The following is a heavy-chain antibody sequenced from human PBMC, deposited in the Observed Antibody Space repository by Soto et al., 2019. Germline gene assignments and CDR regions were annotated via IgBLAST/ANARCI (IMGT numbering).Heavy chain of an antibody. D-gene: IGHD2-21*02. CDR3: AGERSALPGARDAMDV. CDR1: GFTLSMSA. Sequence: EVQLMESGGGLVQPGGSLRLSCASSGFTLSMSAVNWVRQAPGKGLEWVSYISDSGAYKYYADSVRGRFTISRDNAKKSVFLEMNSLTADDTAIYYCAGERSALPGARDAMDVWGQGTTVTVSS. V-gene: IGHV3-21*01. CDR2: ISDSGAYK. J-gene: IGHJ6*02.